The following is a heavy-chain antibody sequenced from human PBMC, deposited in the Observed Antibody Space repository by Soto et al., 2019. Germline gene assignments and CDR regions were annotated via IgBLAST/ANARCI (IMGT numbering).Heavy chain of an antibody. V-gene: IGHV1-69*05. CDR3: AREYSSGWSKD. CDR1: GGTFSSYA. D-gene: IGHD6-19*01. J-gene: IGHJ4*02. Sequence: SVKVSCKASGGTFSSYAISWVRQAPGQGLEWMGGIIPIFGTANYAQKFQGRVTMTRNTSISTAYMELSSLRSEDTAVYYCAREYSSGWSKDWGQGTLVTVSS. CDR2: IIPIFGTA.